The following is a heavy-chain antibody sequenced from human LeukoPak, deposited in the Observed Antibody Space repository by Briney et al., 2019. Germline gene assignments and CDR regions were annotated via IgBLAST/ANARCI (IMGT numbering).Heavy chain of an antibody. CDR2: ITGSGDTT. D-gene: IGHD3-9*01. CDR3: AKWGDYDILTSYYVSDF. Sequence: PGGSLRLSCAASGFIFRNYAMSWVRQAPGKGLEWVSAITGSGDTTYYADSVKGRFTISRDNSKNTLYVEINTLRAEDTAVYYCAKWGDYDILTSYYVSDFWGHGTLVTVSS. CDR1: GFIFRNYA. V-gene: IGHV3-23*01. J-gene: IGHJ5*01.